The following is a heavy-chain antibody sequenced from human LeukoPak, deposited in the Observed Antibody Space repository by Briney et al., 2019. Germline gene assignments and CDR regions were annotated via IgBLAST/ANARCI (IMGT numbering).Heavy chain of an antibody. J-gene: IGHJ4*02. V-gene: IGHV1-69*05. CDR3: ARAHLAAGGYFDY. D-gene: IGHD6-25*01. CDR1: GGTFSSYA. Sequence: ASVKVSCKASGGTFSSYAISWVRQAPGQGLEWMGGIIPIFGTANYAQKLQGRVTMTTDTSTSTAYMELRSLRSDDTAVYYCARAHLAAGGYFDYWGQGTLVTVSS. CDR2: IIPIFGTA.